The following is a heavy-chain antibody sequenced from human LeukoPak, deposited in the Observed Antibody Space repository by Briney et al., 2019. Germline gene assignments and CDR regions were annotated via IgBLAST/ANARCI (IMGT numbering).Heavy chain of an antibody. CDR3: RYDSGGYYGTADY. CDR2: IKSKTDGGTT. J-gene: IGHJ4*02. CDR1: GFTFSHAW. V-gene: IGHV3-15*01. Sequence: PGGSLRLSCAASGFTFSHAWMSWVRQAPGKGLEWVGRIKSKTDGGTTDYAAPVKGRFAISRDDSKNTLYLQMNSLKTEDTAVYYCRYDSGGYYGTADYWGQGTLVTVSS. D-gene: IGHD3-22*01.